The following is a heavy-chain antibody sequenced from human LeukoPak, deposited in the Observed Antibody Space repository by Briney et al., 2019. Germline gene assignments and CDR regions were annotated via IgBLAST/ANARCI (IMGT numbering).Heavy chain of an antibody. J-gene: IGHJ4*02. Sequence: GGYLRLSCSASGFIFSDFAMTWVRQAPGRGLEWVSSISGSGGCTYYADSVKGRFTVSRDNSKNTLYMQMNTLRAEDTAVFYCAKVSPRHFESSGYHFFDYWGQGTLVTVSS. CDR2: ISGSGGCT. CDR3: AKVSPRHFESSGYHFFDY. CDR1: GFIFSDFA. D-gene: IGHD3-22*01. V-gene: IGHV3-23*01.